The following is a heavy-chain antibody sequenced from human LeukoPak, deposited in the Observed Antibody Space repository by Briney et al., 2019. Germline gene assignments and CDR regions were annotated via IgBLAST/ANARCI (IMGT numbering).Heavy chain of an antibody. CDR1: GGTFSSYA. V-gene: IGHV1-69*04. J-gene: IGHJ6*02. CDR3: ARDLITMVRGVINGMDV. D-gene: IGHD3-10*01. Sequence: SVKLSCKASGGTFSSYAISWVRLAPGQGLEWMGRIIPILGIANYAQKFQGRVTITEDKSTSTAYMELSSLRSEDTAVYYCARDLITMVRGVINGMDVWGQGTTVTVAS. CDR2: IIPILGIA.